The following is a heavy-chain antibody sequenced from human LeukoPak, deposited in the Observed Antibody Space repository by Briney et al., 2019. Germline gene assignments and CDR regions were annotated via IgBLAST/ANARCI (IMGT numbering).Heavy chain of an antibody. CDR3: ARERRQWELRGDFDC. V-gene: IGHV4-39*07. J-gene: IGHJ4*02. CDR1: GGSISSSSYY. D-gene: IGHD1-26*01. Sequence: SETLSLTCTVSGGSISSSSYYWGWIRQPPGKGLEWIASIYYDGSTSYNPSLKSRVTISVDTSKNQFSLKVSSVTAADTAVYYCARERRQWELRGDFDCWGQGTLVTVSS. CDR2: IYYDGST.